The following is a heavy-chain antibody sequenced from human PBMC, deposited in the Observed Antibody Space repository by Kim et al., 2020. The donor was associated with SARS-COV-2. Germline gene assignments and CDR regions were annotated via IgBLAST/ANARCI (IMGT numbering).Heavy chain of an antibody. J-gene: IGHJ1*01. CDR2: IRGSGDST. CDR1: GFTFNSYA. V-gene: IGHV3-23*01. Sequence: GGSLRLSCAASGFTFNSYAMSWVRQAPGKGLEWVSGIRGSGDSTTYADSVKGRFTISRDNSKNTLYLQMDRLRADDTALYYCAKGSSGSSGWFEYFQHWGQGTLVTVSS. D-gene: IGHD6-19*01. CDR3: AKGSSGSSGWFEYFQH.